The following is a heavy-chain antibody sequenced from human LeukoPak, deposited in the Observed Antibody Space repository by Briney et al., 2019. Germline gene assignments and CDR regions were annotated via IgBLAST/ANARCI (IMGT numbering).Heavy chain of an antibody. V-gene: IGHV3-15*01. CDR3: TTGSMITFGGVIVTRHAFDI. Sequence: GGSLRLSCAASGFTFSNAWMSWVRQAPGKGLEWVGRIKSKTDGGTTDYAAPVKGRFTISRDDSKNTLYLQMNSLKTEDTAVYYYTTGSMITFGGVIVTRHAFDIWGQGTMVTVSS. J-gene: IGHJ3*02. CDR1: GFTFSNAW. D-gene: IGHD3-16*02. CDR2: IKSKTDGGTT.